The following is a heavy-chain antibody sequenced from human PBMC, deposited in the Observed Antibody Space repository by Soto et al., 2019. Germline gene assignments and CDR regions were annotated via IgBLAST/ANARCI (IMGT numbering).Heavy chain of an antibody. V-gene: IGHV1-18*01. CDR3: AGGGDYYNGLDV. CDR1: GYTFTSYG. J-gene: IGHJ6*02. Sequence: QVQLVQSGDEVKKPGASVKVSCRASGYTFTSYGVSWVRQAPGQGLEWMGWISAFNGQTNYIQKVQGKVTLTTEASTTTDYMELRSLRSDDTAVYYCAGGGDYYNGLDVWGQVTTVTVSS. CDR2: ISAFNGQT. D-gene: IGHD3-16*01.